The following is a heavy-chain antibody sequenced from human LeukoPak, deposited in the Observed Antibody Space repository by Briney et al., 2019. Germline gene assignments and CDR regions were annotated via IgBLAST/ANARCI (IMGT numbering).Heavy chain of an antibody. CDR1: GGSISSSSYY. V-gene: IGHV4-39*01. J-gene: IGHJ4*02. Sequence: SETLSLTCTVSGGSISSSSYYWGWIRQPPGKGLEWIESIYYGGSTYYNPSLKSRVTISVDTSKNQFSLNLSSVTAADTAVYYCARLYYDSSGYYQICYFDYWGQGTLVTVSS. D-gene: IGHD3-22*01. CDR2: IYYGGST. CDR3: ARLYYDSSGYYQICYFDY.